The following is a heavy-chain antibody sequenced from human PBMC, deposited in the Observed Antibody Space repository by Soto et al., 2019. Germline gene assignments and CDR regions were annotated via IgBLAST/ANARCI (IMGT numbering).Heavy chain of an antibody. V-gene: IGHV1-69*01. Sequence: QVQLVQSGAEVKKPGSAVKVSCKASGGTFSSYAISWVRQAPGRGREWMGGIIPIFGTAKYAQKFQGRVTITADESTSSGYRELSSLRSEDTAVYYCALHSEGIVGATRVALFTWGQGTLVTVSS. CDR3: ALHSEGIVGATRVALFT. CDR2: IIPIFGTA. D-gene: IGHD1-26*01. CDR1: GGTFSSYA. J-gene: IGHJ5*02.